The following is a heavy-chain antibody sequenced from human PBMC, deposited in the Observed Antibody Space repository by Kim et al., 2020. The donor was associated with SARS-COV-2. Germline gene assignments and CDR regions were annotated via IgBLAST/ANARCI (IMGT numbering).Heavy chain of an antibody. CDR3: ASQPYDILNWFDP. J-gene: IGHJ5*02. CDR1: GGSFSGYY. Sequence: SETLSLTCAVYGGSFSGYYWSWIRQPPGKGLEWIGEINHSGSTNYNPSLKSRVTISVDTSKNQFSLKLSSVTAADTAVYYCASQPYDILNWFDPWGQGTLVTVSS. CDR2: INHSGST. D-gene: IGHD3-9*01. V-gene: IGHV4-34*01.